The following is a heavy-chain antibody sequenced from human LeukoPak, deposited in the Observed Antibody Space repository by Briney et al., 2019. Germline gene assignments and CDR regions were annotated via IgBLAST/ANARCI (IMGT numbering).Heavy chain of an antibody. CDR2: IWCDGSIK. Sequence: GRSLRLSCAASGFTFSRYGMHWVRQAPGKGLEWVAVIWCDGSIKYYADSVKGRFTISKDNSKNTPDLQMNSLRAEDTAVYYCAKADEMNMDYWGQGTLVTVSS. CDR3: AKADEMNMDY. V-gene: IGHV3-33*06. CDR1: GFTFSRYG. J-gene: IGHJ4*02. D-gene: IGHD2/OR15-2a*01.